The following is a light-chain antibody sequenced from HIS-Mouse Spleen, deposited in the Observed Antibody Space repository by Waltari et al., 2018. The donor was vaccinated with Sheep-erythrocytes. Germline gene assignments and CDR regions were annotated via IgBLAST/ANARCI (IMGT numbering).Light chain of an antibody. CDR2: DVS. V-gene: IGLV2-11*01. CDR3: CSYAGSYNHV. Sequence: QSALTQPRSVSGSPGQSVTISCTGTSSDVGGYNYVSWYQQHPGKAPKLMIYDVSKRPSGVPDRFSGSKSGNTASLTISGLQAEDEGDYYCCSYAGSYNHVFATGTKVTVL. J-gene: IGLJ1*01. CDR1: SSDVGGYNY.